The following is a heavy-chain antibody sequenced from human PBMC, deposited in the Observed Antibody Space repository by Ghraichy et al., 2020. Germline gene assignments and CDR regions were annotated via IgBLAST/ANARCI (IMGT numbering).Heavy chain of an antibody. V-gene: IGHV3-33*01. CDR3: ARGETYYYDSSGYAVSEH. D-gene: IGHD3-22*01. Sequence: GESLNISCAASGFTFSSYGMHWVRQAPGKGLEWVAVIWYDGSNKYYADSVKGRFTISRDNSKNTLYLQMISLRAEDTAVYYCARGETYYYDSSGYAVSEHWGQGTLVTVSS. CDR1: GFTFSSYG. J-gene: IGHJ1*01. CDR2: IWYDGSNK.